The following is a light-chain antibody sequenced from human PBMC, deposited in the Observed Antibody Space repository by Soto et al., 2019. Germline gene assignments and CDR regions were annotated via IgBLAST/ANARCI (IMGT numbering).Light chain of an antibody. J-gene: IGKJ5*01. CDR3: QQYGTSPIT. CDR1: PTVSSS. CDR2: GAS. V-gene: IGKV3-20*01. Sequence: NVLTQSPCTLSLSPGERATLACRASPTVSSSLTSYQQRPRQAPTLLIYGASKRATGIPDRFSGSGSGTDFTLTISRLEPEDFALYYCQQYGTSPITFRHGTPLEIK.